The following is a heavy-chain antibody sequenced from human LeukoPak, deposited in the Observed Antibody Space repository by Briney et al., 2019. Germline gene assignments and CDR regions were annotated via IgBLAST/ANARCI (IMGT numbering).Heavy chain of an antibody. V-gene: IGHV3-74*01. J-gene: IGHJ4*02. CDR3: AREAGYSSSEGPAY. CDR2: ISENRYTT. D-gene: IGHD6-13*01. Sequence: PGGSLRLSCAASGFTFSSHWMHWVRQAPGKGLVWVSRISENRYTTNYADSVKGRFTISRDNSKNTLYLQMNSLRAEDTAVYYCAREAGYSSSEGPAYWGQGTLVTVSS. CDR1: GFTFSSHW.